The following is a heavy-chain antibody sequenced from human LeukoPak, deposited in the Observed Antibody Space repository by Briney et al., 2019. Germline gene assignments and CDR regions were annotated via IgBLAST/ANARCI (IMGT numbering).Heavy chain of an antibody. CDR3: ARGKYDFWSGYLRFDY. J-gene: IGHJ4*02. CDR1: GGSISSSSYY. CDR2: IYYSGST. D-gene: IGHD3-3*01. Sequence: SETLSLTCTVSGGSISSSSYYWGWIRQPPGKGLEWIGSIYYSGSTNYNPSLKSRVTISVDTSKNQFSLKLSSVTAADTAVYYCARGKYDFWSGYLRFDYWGQGTLVTVSS. V-gene: IGHV4-39*07.